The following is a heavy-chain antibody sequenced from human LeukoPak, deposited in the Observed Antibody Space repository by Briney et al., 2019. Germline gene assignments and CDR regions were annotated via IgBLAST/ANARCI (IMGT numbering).Heavy chain of an antibody. Sequence: KPSQTLSLTRTVSGGSISSGGYYWSWIRQHPGKGLEWIGYIYYSGSTYYNPSLKSRVTISVDTSKNQFSLKLSSVTAADTAVYYCARDVGSSPTDNWFDPWGQGTLVTVSS. CDR2: IYYSGST. CDR1: GGSISSGGYY. J-gene: IGHJ5*02. CDR3: ARDVGSSPTDNWFDP. V-gene: IGHV4-31*03. D-gene: IGHD6-6*01.